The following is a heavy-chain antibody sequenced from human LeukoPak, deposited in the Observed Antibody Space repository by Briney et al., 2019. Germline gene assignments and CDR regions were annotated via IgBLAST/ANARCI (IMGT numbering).Heavy chain of an antibody. CDR2: INTDGSDT. Sequence: GGSLRLSCAASGFTFSSYWVHWVRQAPGKGLVRVSRINTDGSDTRYADSVKGRFTISRDNAKNTLSLQMNSLRAEDTAVYYCARGVVANAFDIWGQGTMVTVSS. J-gene: IGHJ3*02. CDR1: GFTFSSYW. CDR3: ARGVVANAFDI. D-gene: IGHD3-22*01. V-gene: IGHV3-74*01.